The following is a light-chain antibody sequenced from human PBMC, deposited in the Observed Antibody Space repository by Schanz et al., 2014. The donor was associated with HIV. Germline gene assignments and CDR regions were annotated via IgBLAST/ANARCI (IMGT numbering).Light chain of an antibody. CDR3: TSYASTSTVV. CDR2: EVT. Sequence: QSALTQPPSASGSPGQSVTISCTGTSNDVGGYNFVSWYQEHPGKAPKLLIYEVTKRPSGVSGRFSGSKSGNTASLTVSGLQAEDEANYYCTSYASTSTVVFGGGTKLTVV. J-gene: IGLJ2*01. CDR1: SNDVGGYNF. V-gene: IGLV2-8*01.